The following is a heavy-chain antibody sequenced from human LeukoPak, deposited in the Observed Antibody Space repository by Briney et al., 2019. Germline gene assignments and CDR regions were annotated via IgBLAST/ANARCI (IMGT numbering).Heavy chain of an antibody. Sequence: GASLRLSCAASGFTFSNYAMSWVRQAPGKGLEWVSAITGSGGNTYYADSVKGRFTISRDNSKNTVFLQMNSLRAEDTAVFYCAKWGDYDVLTGYYVSDYWGQGTLVTVSS. CDR1: GFTFSNYA. V-gene: IGHV3-23*01. J-gene: IGHJ4*02. CDR3: AKWGDYDVLTGYYVSDY. CDR2: ITGSGGNT. D-gene: IGHD3-9*01.